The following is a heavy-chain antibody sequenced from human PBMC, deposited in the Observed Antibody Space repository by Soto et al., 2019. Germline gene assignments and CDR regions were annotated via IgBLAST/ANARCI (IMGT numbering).Heavy chain of an antibody. Sequence: QVQLQQWGAGLLKPSETLSLTCAVYGGSFSGYYWSWIRQPPEKGLEWIGEINHGGTTNYNPSLKSRFTLSVDTSKNQFSLKLTSVTAADTAVYYCARGDYALDGWGQGTLVTVSS. J-gene: IGHJ4*02. CDR3: ARGDYALDG. CDR1: GGSFSGYY. D-gene: IGHD4-17*01. V-gene: IGHV4-34*01. CDR2: INHGGTT.